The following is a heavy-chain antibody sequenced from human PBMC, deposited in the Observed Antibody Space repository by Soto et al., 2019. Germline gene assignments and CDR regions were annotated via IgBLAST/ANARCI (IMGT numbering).Heavy chain of an antibody. CDR3: AHRVLRTVFGLVTTTAIYFDF. CDR2: IYWDDDK. CDR1: GFSLTTSGVG. D-gene: IGHD3-3*01. V-gene: IGHV2-5*02. Sequence: QITLNESGPTLVNPTQTLTLTCTFSGFSLTTSGVGVGWIRQSPGKAPEWLALIYWDDDKRYSPSLKSRLTITKDTSKKQVVLTMANLDPADTATYYCAHRVLRTVFGLVTTTAIYFDFWGQGTPVAVSS. J-gene: IGHJ4*02.